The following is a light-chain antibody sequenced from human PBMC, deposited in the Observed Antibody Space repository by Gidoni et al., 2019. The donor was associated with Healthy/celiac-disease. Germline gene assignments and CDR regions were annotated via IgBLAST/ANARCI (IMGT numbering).Light chain of an antibody. J-gene: IGKJ5*01. CDR3: QQSYSTPSIT. Sequence: DIHITHSPSSLSASVGDRVTITCRASQSIISYLNWYQQKPGKATKLLIYAASSLQSGVPSRFSGSGSGTDLTLTISSLQPEDFATYYCQQSYSTPSITFGQGTRLEIK. V-gene: IGKV1-39*01. CDR2: AAS. CDR1: QSIISY.